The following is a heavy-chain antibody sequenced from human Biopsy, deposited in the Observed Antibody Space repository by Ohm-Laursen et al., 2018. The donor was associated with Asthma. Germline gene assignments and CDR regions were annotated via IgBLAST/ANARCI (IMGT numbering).Heavy chain of an antibody. CDR1: GFTFSSYS. J-gene: IGHJ6*02. V-gene: IGHV3-23*01. Sequence: SLRLSCAASGFTFSSYSTTWVRQAPGKGLEWVSAISGGGGGTKYADSVKGRFTISRDNSKNTLSLQMSSLRAEDTALYYCAKDLSKAVGGSNDYYYGMDVWGQGTTVTVAS. CDR3: AKDLSKAVGGSNDYYYGMDV. CDR2: ISGGGGGT. D-gene: IGHD6-19*01.